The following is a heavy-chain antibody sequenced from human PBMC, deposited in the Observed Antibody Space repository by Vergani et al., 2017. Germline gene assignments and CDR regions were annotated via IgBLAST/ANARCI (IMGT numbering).Heavy chain of an antibody. V-gene: IGHV3-7*01. CDR3: AREFGTGTSDHYYYYYMDV. CDR2: IKQDGSEK. D-gene: IGHD3/OR15-3a*01. J-gene: IGHJ6*03. Sequence: EVQLLESGGGLVQPGGSLRLSCAASGFTFSSYAMSWVRQAPGKGLGWVANIKQDGSEKYYVDSVKGRFTISRDNAKNSLYLQMNSLGAEDTAVYYCAREFGTGTSDHYYYYYMDVWGKGTTVTVSS. CDR1: GFTFSSYA.